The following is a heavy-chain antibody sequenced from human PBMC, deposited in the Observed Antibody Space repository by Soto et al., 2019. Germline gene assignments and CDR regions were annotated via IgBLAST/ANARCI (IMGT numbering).Heavy chain of an antibody. V-gene: IGHV4-39*01. CDR1: GGSISSSSYY. CDR2: IYYSGST. D-gene: IGHD4-4*01. J-gene: IGHJ5*02. CDR3: ARVTTVTTSHWFDP. Sequence: SETLSLTCTVSGGSISSSSYYWGWIRQPPGKGLEWIGSIYYSGSTYYNPSLKSRVTISVDTSKNQFSLELSSGTAADTAVYYCARVTTVTTSHWFDPWGQGTLVTVSS.